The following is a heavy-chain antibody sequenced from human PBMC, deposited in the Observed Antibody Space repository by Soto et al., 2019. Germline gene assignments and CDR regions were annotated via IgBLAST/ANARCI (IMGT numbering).Heavy chain of an antibody. D-gene: IGHD2-21*01. Sequence: QGQLMQSGGGAVQPGGALKISCEASGFTFSNHGAHWVRQAPGKGLEWVAVIWHDGSEKFYADSVKGRFTISRDNLRSTLSLQMTNLRAEDTAIYYCARDGGRCTRPTCYSGFDSWGQGSLVTVSS. CDR1: GFTFSNHG. CDR3: ARDGGRCTRPTCYSGFDS. J-gene: IGHJ5*01. V-gene: IGHV3-33*01. CDR2: IWHDGSEK.